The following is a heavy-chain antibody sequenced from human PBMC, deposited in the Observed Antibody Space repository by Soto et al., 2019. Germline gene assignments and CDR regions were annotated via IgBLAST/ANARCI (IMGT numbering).Heavy chain of an antibody. CDR2: INHSGST. J-gene: IGHJ4*02. V-gene: IGHV4-34*01. CDR3: ARILDYYDSSGTDY. D-gene: IGHD3-22*01. Sequence: SETLSLTCAVYGGSFSGYYWSWIRQPPGKGLEWIGEINHSGSTNYNPSLKSRVTISVDTSKNQFSLKLSSVTAADTAVYYCARILDYYDSSGTDYWGQGTLVTVSS. CDR1: GGSFSGYY.